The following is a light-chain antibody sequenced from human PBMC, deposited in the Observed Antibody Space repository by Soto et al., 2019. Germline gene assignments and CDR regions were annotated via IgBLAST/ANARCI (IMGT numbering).Light chain of an antibody. CDR1: SSNIGNNT. J-gene: IGLJ2*01. CDR3: AAWDDSLNGVV. CDR2: HNS. V-gene: IGLV1-44*01. Sequence: QSVLTQPPSASGTPRQRVTISCSGSSSNIGNNTVNWYQQLPGTAPKLLIYHNSQRSSGVPDRFSGSKSGTSASLAISGLQSEDEADYYCAAWDDSLNGVVFGGGTKVTVL.